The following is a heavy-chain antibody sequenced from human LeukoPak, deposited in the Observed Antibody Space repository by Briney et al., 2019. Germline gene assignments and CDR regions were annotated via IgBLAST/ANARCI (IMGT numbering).Heavy chain of an antibody. CDR2: IYYSGST. V-gene: IGHV4-59*08. D-gene: IGHD6-19*01. CDR1: GGSISSYY. CDR3: ARLKYGSSGPGRFDP. Sequence: SETLSLTCTVSGGSISSYYWSWIRQPPGKGLEWIGYIYYSGSTNYNPSLKSRVTISVDTSKNQFSLKLSSVTAADTAVYYCARLKYGSSGPGRFDPWGQGTLVTVSS. J-gene: IGHJ5*02.